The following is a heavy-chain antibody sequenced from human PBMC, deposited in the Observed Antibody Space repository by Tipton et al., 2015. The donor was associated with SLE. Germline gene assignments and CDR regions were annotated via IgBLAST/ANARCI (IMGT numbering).Heavy chain of an antibody. D-gene: IGHD6-13*01. CDR1: GYSFTSYW. J-gene: IGHJ3*02. V-gene: IGHV5-51*01. CDR3: ARHESDRAAAGNDAFDI. CDR2: IYPGDSDT. Sequence: QLVQSGAEVKKPGESLKISCKGSGYSFTSYWIGWVRQMPGKGLEWMGNIYPGDSDTRYSPSFQGQVTISADKSISTAYLQWSSLKASDTAMYYCARHESDRAAAGNDAFDIWGQGTMVTVSS.